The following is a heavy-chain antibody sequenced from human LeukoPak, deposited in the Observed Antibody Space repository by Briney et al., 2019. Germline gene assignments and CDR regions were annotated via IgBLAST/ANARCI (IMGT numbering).Heavy chain of an antibody. V-gene: IGHV1-69*01. J-gene: IGHJ4*02. Sequence: SVKVSCKASGGTFSSYAISLVRQAPGQGLEWMGGIIPIFGTANYAQKFQGRVTITADESTSTAYMELSSLRSEDTAVYYCARGSGGDSYDILTGPIDYWGQGTLVTVSS. CDR1: GGTFSSYA. CDR2: IIPIFGTA. CDR3: ARGSGGDSYDILTGPIDY. D-gene: IGHD3-9*01.